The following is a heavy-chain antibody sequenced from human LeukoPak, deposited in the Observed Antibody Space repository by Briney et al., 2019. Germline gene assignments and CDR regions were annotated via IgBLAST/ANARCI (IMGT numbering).Heavy chain of an antibody. V-gene: IGHV3-53*01. CDR2: MFPDGRA. D-gene: IGHD4-17*01. CDR3: ARTNPVYGDYDY. Sequence: GGSLRLSCAVSGFSVNDNYMSWVRQAPGKGLQWVSVMFPDGRAYYADSVKGRFTISRDLARNTLLLQMHSLRADDTAVHYCARTNPVYGDYDYWGQGTLVTVSS. CDR1: GFSVNDNY. J-gene: IGHJ4*02.